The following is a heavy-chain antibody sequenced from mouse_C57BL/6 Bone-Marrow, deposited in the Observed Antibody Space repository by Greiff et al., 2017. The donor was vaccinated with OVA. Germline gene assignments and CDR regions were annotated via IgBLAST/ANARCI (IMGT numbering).Heavy chain of an antibody. Sequence: VKLMESGAELVRPGASVTLSCKASGYTFTDYEMHWVKQTPVHGLEWIGAIDPETGGAAYNQKFKGKAILTADKSSSTAYMELRSLTSEDSAVYYCTTEFPWGQGTLVTVSA. V-gene: IGHV1-15*01. J-gene: IGHJ3*01. CDR3: TTEFP. CDR2: IDPETGGA. CDR1: GYTFTDYE.